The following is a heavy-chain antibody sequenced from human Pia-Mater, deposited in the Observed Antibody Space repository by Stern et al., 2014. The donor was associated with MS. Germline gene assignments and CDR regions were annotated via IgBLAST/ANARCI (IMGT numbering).Heavy chain of an antibody. V-gene: IGHV4-31*03. D-gene: IGHD3-10*01. CDR3: ARGIPLSPPDR. Sequence: QLQLQESGPGLVKPSQTLSLTCTVSGGSITGGGYYWSWIPQHPGKGLEWIGYFYYTGTTHYNPSLKSRLSLSLDTSKNQFSLRLNSLTAADTAVYYCARGIPLSPPDRWGQGTLVTVSS. CDR2: FYYTGTT. CDR1: GGSITGGGYY. J-gene: IGHJ5*02.